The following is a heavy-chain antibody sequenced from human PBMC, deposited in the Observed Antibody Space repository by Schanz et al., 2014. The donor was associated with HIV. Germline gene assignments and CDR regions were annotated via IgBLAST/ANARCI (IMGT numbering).Heavy chain of an antibody. Sequence: QVQLQQWGTGLLRPSQTLSLTCAVYGGSLSDNYWNWIRQPPGKGLEWIAEINHSGSTNYNPSLKSRVTISVDTSKTQFSLKLSSVSAADTAVYYCARVGTVTAAPPDYWGQGTLVTVSA. J-gene: IGHJ4*02. D-gene: IGHD2-2*01. CDR1: GGSLSDNY. CDR3: ARVGTVTAAPPDY. CDR2: INHSGST. V-gene: IGHV4-34*09.